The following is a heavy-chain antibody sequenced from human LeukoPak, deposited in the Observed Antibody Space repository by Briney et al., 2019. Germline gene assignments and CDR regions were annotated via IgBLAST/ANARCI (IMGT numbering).Heavy chain of an antibody. D-gene: IGHD1-26*01. J-gene: IGHJ3*02. CDR2: ISAYNGNT. CDR1: GYTFTSYG. CDR3: AREGYSGSYFSAFDI. Sequence: GASVKVSCKASGYTFTSYGISWVRQAPGQGLEWMGWISAYNGNTNYAQKLQGRVTMTTATSTSTAYMELRSLRSDDTAVYYCAREGYSGSYFSAFDIWGQGTMVTVSS. V-gene: IGHV1-18*01.